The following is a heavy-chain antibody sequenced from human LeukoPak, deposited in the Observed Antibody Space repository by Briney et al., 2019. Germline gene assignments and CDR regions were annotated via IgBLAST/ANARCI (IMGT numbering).Heavy chain of an antibody. D-gene: IGHD5-18*01. J-gene: IGHJ4*02. CDR1: GLTFSTYG. V-gene: IGHV3-30*02. Sequence: GGSLRLSCAASGLTFSTYGMHWVRQAPGKGLEWVAFIRYDERNTYYADSVQGRFTISRDNSKNTLHLQMNSLRAEDTAVYYCAKDNNAYSYGYTLGYWGQGTLVTVSS. CDR3: AKDNNAYSYGYTLGY. CDR2: IRYDERNT.